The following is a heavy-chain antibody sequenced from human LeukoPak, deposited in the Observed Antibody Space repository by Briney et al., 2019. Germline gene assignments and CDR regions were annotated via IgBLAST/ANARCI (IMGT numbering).Heavy chain of an antibody. V-gene: IGHV4-59*01. D-gene: IGHD6-6*01. J-gene: IGHJ3*02. CDR1: GGCISSYY. CDR3: ARGSIAARNDAFDI. CDR2: IYYSGST. Sequence: SETLSLTCTVSGGCISSYYWSWLRQPPGKGLEWIGYIYYSGSTNYNPSLKSRVTISVDTSKNQFSLKLSSVTAADTAVYYCARGSIAARNDAFDIWGQGTIVTVSS.